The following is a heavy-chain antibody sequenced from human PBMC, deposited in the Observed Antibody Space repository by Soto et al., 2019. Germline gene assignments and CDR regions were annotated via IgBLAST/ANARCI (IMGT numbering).Heavy chain of an antibody. CDR2: ISYDGSNK. D-gene: IGHD4-17*01. J-gene: IGHJ4*02. CDR1: GFTFSSYG. CDR3: ATTTVTSVY. Sequence: GGSLRLSCAASGFTFSSYGMHWVRQAPGKGLEWVAVISYDGSNKYYADSVKGRFTISRDNSKNTLYLQMNSLRAEDTAVYYCATTTVTSVYWGQGTLVTVSS. V-gene: IGHV3-30*03.